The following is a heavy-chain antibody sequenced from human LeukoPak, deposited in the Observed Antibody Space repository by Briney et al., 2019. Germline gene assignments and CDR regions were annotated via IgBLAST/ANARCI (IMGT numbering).Heavy chain of an antibody. CDR3: ARGSPVTTQYFDY. D-gene: IGHD1-1*01. CDR2: INHSGST. J-gene: IGHJ4*02. CDR1: GGSFSGYY. V-gene: IGHV4-34*01. Sequence: PSETLSLTCAVYGGSFSGYYWSWIRQPPGKGLEWIGEINHSGSTNYNPSLKSRVTISVDTSKNQFSLELSSVTAADTAVYYCARGSPVTTQYFDYWGQGTLVTVSS.